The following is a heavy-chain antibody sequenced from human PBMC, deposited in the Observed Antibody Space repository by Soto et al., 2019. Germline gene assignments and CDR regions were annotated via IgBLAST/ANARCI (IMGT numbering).Heavy chain of an antibody. Sequence: SETLSLTCAVYGGSFSGYYWSWIRQPPGKGLEWIGDINHSGSTNYNPPFKCRVTISVDTSKTQFSLKTSSVTAADTAVYYCADSPTGDPSDAFDIWGQGTMVTVSS. J-gene: IGHJ3*02. D-gene: IGHD7-27*01. CDR1: GGSFSGYY. CDR3: ADSPTGDPSDAFDI. V-gene: IGHV4-34*01. CDR2: INHSGST.